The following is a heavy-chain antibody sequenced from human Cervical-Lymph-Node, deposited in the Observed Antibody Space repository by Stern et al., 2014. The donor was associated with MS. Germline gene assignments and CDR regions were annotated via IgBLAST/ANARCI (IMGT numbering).Heavy chain of an antibody. CDR3: ARGRGGNYRYYFDY. V-gene: IGHV3-21*01. CDR2: IRSGGSYI. CDR1: GFTFSSYS. Sequence: EMQLVESGGGLVKPGGSLRLSCAASGFTFSSYSMNWVRQAPGKGLGWVASIRSGGSYIYDEDSLKCRFTISRDNAKNSLYLQMNSLRAEDTAVYYCARGRGGNYRYYFDYWGQGTLVTVSS. D-gene: IGHD4-23*01. J-gene: IGHJ4*02.